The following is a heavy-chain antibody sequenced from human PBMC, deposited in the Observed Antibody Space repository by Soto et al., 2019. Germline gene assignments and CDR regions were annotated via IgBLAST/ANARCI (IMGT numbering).Heavy chain of an antibody. V-gene: IGHV3-64*01. D-gene: IGHD6-13*01. CDR3: ATTIAAAGGYHFDY. J-gene: IGHJ4*02. CDR1: GFTFSSYA. Sequence: EVQLVESGGGLVQPGGSLRLSCAASGFTFSSYAMHWVRQAPGKGLEYVSTLSSNGGSTYYANSVKGRFNISRDNSKNTVYLQIGSLRAEAMAVYYCATTIAAAGGYHFDYWGQGTLVTVSS. CDR2: LSSNGGST.